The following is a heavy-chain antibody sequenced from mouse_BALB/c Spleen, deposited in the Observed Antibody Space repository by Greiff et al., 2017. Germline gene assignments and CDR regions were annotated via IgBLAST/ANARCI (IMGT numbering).Heavy chain of an antibody. J-gene: IGHJ2*01. Sequence: EVKLVESGPGLVKPSQSLSLTCTVTGYSITSDYAWNWIRQFPGNKLEWMGYISYSGSTSYNPSLKSRISITRDTSKNQFFLQLNSVTTEDTATYYCASYGPLDYWGQGTTLTVSS. CDR2: ISYSGST. CDR1: GYSITSDYA. V-gene: IGHV3-2*02. CDR3: ASYGPLDY. D-gene: IGHD1-1*02.